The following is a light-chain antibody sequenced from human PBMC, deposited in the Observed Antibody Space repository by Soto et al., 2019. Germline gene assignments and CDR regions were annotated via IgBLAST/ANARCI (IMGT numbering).Light chain of an antibody. J-gene: IGKJ1*01. CDR1: QSVTSSF. V-gene: IGKV3-20*01. Sequence: EIVLTQSPGTLSLSPGERASLSCRPSQSVTSSFLAWYQQKPGQAPRLLIYSASHRATGIPDRFSGSESGTDFTLTISRLEPEDFAVYYCQQYGDSRWTFGQGTKVDIK. CDR2: SAS. CDR3: QQYGDSRWT.